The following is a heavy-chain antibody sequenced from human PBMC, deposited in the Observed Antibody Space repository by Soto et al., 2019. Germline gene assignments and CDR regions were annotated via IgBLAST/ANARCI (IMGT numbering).Heavy chain of an antibody. D-gene: IGHD6-13*01. CDR3: ARRYGSRFDX. Sequence: SETLSLACTVSGGSIISDYWSWIRQPPGKGLEWIGYIYYSGSTNYNPSLKSRVTISVDTSKNQFSLKLSSVTAADTAVYYCARRYGSRFDXWGQGTLVTVSS. V-gene: IGHV4-59*08. J-gene: IGHJ4*02. CDR1: GGSIISDY. CDR2: IYYSGST.